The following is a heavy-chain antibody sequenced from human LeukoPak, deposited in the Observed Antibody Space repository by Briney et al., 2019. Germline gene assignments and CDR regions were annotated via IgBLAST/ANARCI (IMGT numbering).Heavy chain of an antibody. CDR3: ARVSILTGYSLDY. CDR1: GYSISSGYY. CDR2: IYHSGST. V-gene: IGHV4-38-2*02. J-gene: IGHJ4*02. Sequence: SETLSLTCTVSGYSISSGYYWGWIRQPPGKGLEWIGSIYHSGSTYYNPSLKSRVTISVDTSKNQFSLKLSSVTAADTAVYYCARVSILTGYSLDYWGQGTLVTVSS. D-gene: IGHD3-9*01.